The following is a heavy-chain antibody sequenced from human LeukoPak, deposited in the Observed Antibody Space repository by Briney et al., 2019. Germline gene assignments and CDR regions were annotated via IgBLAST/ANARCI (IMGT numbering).Heavy chain of an antibody. CDR3: ARGRVALY. D-gene: IGHD5-12*01. CDR2: INHSGST. CDR1: GGSFSGYY. Sequence: PSETLSLTCAVYGGSFSGYYWSWIRQPPGKGLEWTGEINHSGSTNYNPSLKSRVTISVDTSKNQFSLKLSSVTAADTAVYYCARGRVALYWGQGTLVTVSS. J-gene: IGHJ4*02. V-gene: IGHV4-34*01.